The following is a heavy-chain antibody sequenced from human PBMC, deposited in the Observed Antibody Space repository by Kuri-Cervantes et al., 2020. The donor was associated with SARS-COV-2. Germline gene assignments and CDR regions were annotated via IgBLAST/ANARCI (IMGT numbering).Heavy chain of an antibody. CDR3: ASRRSRSGYYFAQPFDP. D-gene: IGHD3-22*01. J-gene: IGHJ5*02. CDR1: GGTFSSYA. V-gene: IGHV1-69*06. Sequence: SVKVSCKASGGTFSSYAISWVRQAPGQGLEWMGGIIPIFGTANYAQKFQGRVTITADKSTCAAYMELSSLRSEDTAVYYCASRRSRSGYYFAQPFDPWGQGTLVTVSS. CDR2: IIPIFGTA.